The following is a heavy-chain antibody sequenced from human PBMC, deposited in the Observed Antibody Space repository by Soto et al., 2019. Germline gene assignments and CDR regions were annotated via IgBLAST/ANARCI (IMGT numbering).Heavy chain of an antibody. D-gene: IGHD3-9*01. CDR1: GFTFSDYY. Sequence: GGSLRLSCAASGFTFSDYYMSWIRQAPGKGLEWVSYISSSSSYTNYADSVKGRFTISRDNAKNSLYLQMNSLRAEDTAVYYCARDGGDILTGYYISFDYWGQGTPVTVSS. V-gene: IGHV3-11*05. CDR3: ARDGGDILTGYYISFDY. J-gene: IGHJ4*02. CDR2: ISSSSSYT.